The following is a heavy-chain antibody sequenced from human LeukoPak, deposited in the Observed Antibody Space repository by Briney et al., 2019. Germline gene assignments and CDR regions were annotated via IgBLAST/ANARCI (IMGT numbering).Heavy chain of an antibody. V-gene: IGHV4-59*01. J-gene: IGHJ6*03. CDR3: ARVVQWLPPSDYYYYMDV. CDR2: IYYSGST. Sequence: SETLSLTCTVSGGSMSSYYWSWIRQPPGKGLEWLGYIYYSGSTNYNPSLKSRVTISVDTSKNQFSLKLSSVTAADTAVYYCARVVQWLPPSDYYYYMDVWGKGTTVTISS. CDR1: GGSMSSYY. D-gene: IGHD6-19*01.